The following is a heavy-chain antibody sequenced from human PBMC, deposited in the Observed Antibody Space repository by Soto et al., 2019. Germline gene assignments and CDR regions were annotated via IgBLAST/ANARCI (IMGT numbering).Heavy chain of an antibody. D-gene: IGHD7-27*01. CDR2: IYHSGST. J-gene: IGHJ5*02. CDR1: GGSITSCDYY. Sequence: SETLPLPCTVSGGSITSCDYYWSWSRQPPGKGLEWIGYIYHSGSTYYNPSLKSRVTISVDRSKNQFSLKLSSVTAADTAVYYCARVPGPWGQGTLVTVSS. CDR3: ARVPGP. V-gene: IGHV4-30-2*01.